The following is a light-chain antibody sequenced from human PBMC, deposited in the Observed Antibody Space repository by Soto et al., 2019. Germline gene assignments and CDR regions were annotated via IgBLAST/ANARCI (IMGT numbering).Light chain of an antibody. J-gene: IGLJ1*01. CDR1: SSNVGAYKY. V-gene: IGLV2-14*03. CDR3: SSYTRQSTYV. CDR2: EVN. Sequence: QSALTQPASVSGSPVQSITTSCTGTSSNVGAYKYVSWFQQYPGKVPKLIIYEVNDRPSRVSNRFSASKSGNTASLTISGLQAEDEADYYCSSYTRQSTYVFGTGTKLTAL.